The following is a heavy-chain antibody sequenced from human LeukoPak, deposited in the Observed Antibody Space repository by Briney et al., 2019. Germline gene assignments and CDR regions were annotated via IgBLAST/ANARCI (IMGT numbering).Heavy chain of an antibody. V-gene: IGHV4-34*01. D-gene: IGHD3-3*01. J-gene: IGHJ3*02. Sequence: SETLSLTCAVYGGSFSGYYWSWIRQPPGKGLQWIGEINHSGSTNYNPSLKSRVTISVDTSKNQFSLKLSSVTAADTAVYYCARGRRVSYYDFWSGYYGAFDIWGQGTMVTVSS. CDR1: GGSFSGYY. CDR2: INHSGST. CDR3: ARGRRVSYYDFWSGYYGAFDI.